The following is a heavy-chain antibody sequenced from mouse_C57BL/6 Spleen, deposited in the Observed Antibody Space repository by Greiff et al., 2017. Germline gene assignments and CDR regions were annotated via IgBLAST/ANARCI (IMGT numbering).Heavy chain of an antibody. J-gene: IGHJ2*01. CDR1: GYTFTSYW. CDR3: ARGGTVVAFDG. Sequence: QVQLQQPGAELVKPGASVKLSCKASGYTFTSYWMQWVKQRPGQGLEWIGEIDPTDSYTNYNQKFKGKATLTVDTSSSTAYVQHSSLTAEDSAVYYCARGGTVVAFDGGGQGTTLTVSS. V-gene: IGHV1-50*01. D-gene: IGHD1-1*01. CDR2: IDPTDSYT.